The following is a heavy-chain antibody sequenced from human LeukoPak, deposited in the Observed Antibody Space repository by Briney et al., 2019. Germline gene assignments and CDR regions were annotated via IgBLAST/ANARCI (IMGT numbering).Heavy chain of an antibody. J-gene: IGHJ4*02. D-gene: IGHD3-3*01. Sequence: ASVKVSCKASGYTFTSYGISWVRQAPGQGLEWMGWISAYNGNTNYAQKLQGRVTMTTDTSTSTAYMELRSLRSDDTAVYYCARDRVYYDLWSGSPYFLGYWGQGTLVTVSS. V-gene: IGHV1-18*01. CDR3: ARDRVYYDLWSGSPYFLGY. CDR1: GYTFTSYG. CDR2: ISAYNGNT.